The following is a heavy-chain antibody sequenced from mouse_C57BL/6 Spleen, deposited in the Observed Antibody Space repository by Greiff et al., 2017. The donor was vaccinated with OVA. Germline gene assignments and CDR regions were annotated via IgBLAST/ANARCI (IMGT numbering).Heavy chain of an antibody. V-gene: IGHV3-6*01. CDR2: ISYDGSN. CDR1: GYSITSGYY. J-gene: IGHJ4*01. Sequence: VQLKESGPGLVKPSQSLSLTCSVTGYSITSGYYWNWIRQFPGNKLEWMGYISYDGSNNYNPSLKNRISITRDTSTNQFFLKLNSVTTEDTATYDCAREGYDSYYYAMDYWGQGTSVTVSS. CDR3: AREGYDSYYYAMDY. D-gene: IGHD2-2*01.